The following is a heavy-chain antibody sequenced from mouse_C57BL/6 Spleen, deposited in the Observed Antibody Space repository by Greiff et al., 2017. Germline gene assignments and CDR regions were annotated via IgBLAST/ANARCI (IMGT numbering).Heavy chain of an antibody. CDR3: ARADDTTARFAY. V-gene: IGHV1-18*01. Sequence: VQLQQSGPELVKPGASVKIPCKASGYTFTDYNMDWVQQSHGKSLEWIGDINPNNGGPIYNQKFKGKATLTVDKSSSTAYMELRSLTSEDTAVYYCARADDTTARFAYWGQGTLVTVSA. CDR1: GYTFTDYN. CDR2: INPNNGGP. J-gene: IGHJ3*01. D-gene: IGHD1-2*01.